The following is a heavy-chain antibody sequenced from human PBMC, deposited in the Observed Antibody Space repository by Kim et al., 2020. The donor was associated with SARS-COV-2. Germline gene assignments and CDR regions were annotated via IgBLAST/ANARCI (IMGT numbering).Heavy chain of an antibody. CDR2: IDPSSGDT. J-gene: IGHJ5*02. V-gene: IGHV1-2*06. CDR1: GYTFTGYS. Sequence: ASVKVSCKASGYTFTGYSIHWVRQAPGQGLEYMGRIDPSSGDTNFAQKFQGRVTMTRDTSISTVYMDLSGLKSDDTAVYYCARDVPPVTPSNWFDPWGQGSLVTVSS. CDR3: ARDVPPVTPSNWFDP. D-gene: IGHD4-17*01.